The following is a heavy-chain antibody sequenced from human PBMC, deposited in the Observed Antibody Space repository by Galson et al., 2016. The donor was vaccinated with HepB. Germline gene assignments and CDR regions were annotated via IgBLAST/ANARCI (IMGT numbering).Heavy chain of an antibody. CDR2: TYHTSNWYS. Sequence: CAISGDSVSSNSATWNWIRQSPSRGLEWLGRTYHTSNWYSDYAVSVKSRITINPDTSKNQFSLQLNSVTPEDTVVYYCARGHLVVPFSFYFDYWGQRSLVTVSS. CDR1: GDSVSSNSAT. J-gene: IGHJ4*02. D-gene: IGHD2-15*01. CDR3: ARGHLVVPFSFYFDY. V-gene: IGHV6-1*01.